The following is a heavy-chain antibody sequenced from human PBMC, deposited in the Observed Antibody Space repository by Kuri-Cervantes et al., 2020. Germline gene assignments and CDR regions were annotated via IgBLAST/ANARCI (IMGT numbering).Heavy chain of an antibody. CDR1: GFTFSSYA. Sequence: GGSLRLSCAASGFTFSSYAMSWVRQAPGKGLEWVAVIWYDGSNKYYADSVKGRFTISRDNAKNSLYLQLNSLRTEDTAVYYCASPTIAVTGIISGTRDAFDIWGQGTMVTVSS. CDR2: IWYDGSNK. V-gene: IGHV3-33*08. J-gene: IGHJ3*02. CDR3: ASPTIAVTGIISGTRDAFDI. D-gene: IGHD6-19*01.